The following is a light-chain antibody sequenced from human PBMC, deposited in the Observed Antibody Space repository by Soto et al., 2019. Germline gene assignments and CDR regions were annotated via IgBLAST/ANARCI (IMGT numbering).Light chain of an antibody. J-gene: IGLJ1*01. CDR2: DDS. V-gene: IGLV3-21*02. CDR1: NIGSKS. CDR3: QIWDTYTDHYV. Sequence: SYILIQPPSVSVAPGQTARITCGGNNIGSKSVHWYQQKPGQAPGLVVYDDSDRPSGIPERFSGSNSGNTATLTISRVEAGDEADYYCQIWDTYTDHYVFGTGTQLTVL.